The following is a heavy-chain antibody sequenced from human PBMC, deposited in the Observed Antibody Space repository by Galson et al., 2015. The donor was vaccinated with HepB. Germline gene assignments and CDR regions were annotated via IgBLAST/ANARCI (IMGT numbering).Heavy chain of an antibody. V-gene: IGHV4-39*01. Sequence: QPPGKGLEWIGSIYYSGSTYYNPSLKSRVTISVDTSKNQFSLKLSSVTAADTAVYYCARHDRRGRGTGRRSSSYTFDYWGQGTLVTVSS. J-gene: IGHJ4*02. CDR2: IYYSGST. CDR3: ARHDRRGRGTGRRSSSYTFDY. D-gene: IGHD6-13*01.